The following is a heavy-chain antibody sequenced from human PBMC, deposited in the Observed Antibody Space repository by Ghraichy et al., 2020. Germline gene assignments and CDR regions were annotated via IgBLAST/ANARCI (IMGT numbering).Heavy chain of an antibody. Sequence: SETLSLTCAVYGGSFSGYYWSWIRQPPGKGLEWIGQINHSGSTNYNPSLKGRVTILVDTSKNQFSLELSSVTAADTAVYYCARISALDYDFWSGPHPRPGWVDPWGPRTPVTVSS. V-gene: IGHV4-34*01. J-gene: IGHJ5*02. CDR1: GGSFSGYY. CDR2: INHSGST. D-gene: IGHD3-3*01. CDR3: ARISALDYDFWSGPHPRPGWVDP.